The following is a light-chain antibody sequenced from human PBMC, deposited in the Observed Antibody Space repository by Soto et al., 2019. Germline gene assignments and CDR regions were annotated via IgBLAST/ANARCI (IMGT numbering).Light chain of an antibody. CDR1: SSDVGRYNY. CDR3: SSFTSISTYV. Sequence: QSVLTQPASVSGSPGQSITISCTGTSSDVGRYNYVSWYQQHPGKAPKLTIYDVSNRPSGVSSRFSGSKSGNTASLTISGLQAEDDADYYCSSFTSISTYVFGTGTKVTVL. J-gene: IGLJ1*01. CDR2: DVS. V-gene: IGLV2-14*01.